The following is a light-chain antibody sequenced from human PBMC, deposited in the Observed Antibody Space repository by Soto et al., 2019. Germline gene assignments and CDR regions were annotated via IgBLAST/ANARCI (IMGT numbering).Light chain of an antibody. CDR3: LQDYNYPRT. V-gene: IGKV1-6*01. J-gene: IGKJ1*01. CDR1: QGIGND. CDR2: AAS. Sequence: AIQMTQSPSSLSASVGDRVTITCRASQGIGNDLGWYQQKPGKAPKLLIYAASSLQSGVTSRFSGSGSGTDFTLTISSLQPEDFAAYYCLQDYNYPRTFGQGTKVEIK.